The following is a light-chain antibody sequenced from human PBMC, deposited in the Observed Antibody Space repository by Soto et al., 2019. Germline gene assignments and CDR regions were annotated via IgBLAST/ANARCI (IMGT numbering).Light chain of an antibody. CDR3: QQRSNWPLTWT. CDR1: QSVSNNY. V-gene: IGKV3-11*01. CDR2: DAS. J-gene: IGKJ1*01. Sequence: EIVLTQSPGTLSLSPCERATLSCRASQSVSNNYLAWYQQKPGQAPRLLIYDASNRATGIPARFSGSGSGTDFTLTISSLEPEDFAVYYCQQRSNWPLTWTFGQGTKVDIK.